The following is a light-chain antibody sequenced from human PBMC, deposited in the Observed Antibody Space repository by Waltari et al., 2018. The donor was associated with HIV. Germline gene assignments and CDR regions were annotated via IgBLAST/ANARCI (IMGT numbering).Light chain of an antibody. V-gene: IGKV2-28*01. CDR1: QVLLHNNGHNY. CDR2: LAS. Sequence: DIAMIQSPDSLPVSQGELASIACRSSQVLLHNNGHNYLDWYIQRPWQAPELLIYLASRRASGVPDRIAGSGSGTDFILKISRVEPEDVGVYYCMHGQQTPVFGQGTQVEV. CDR3: MHGQQTPV. J-gene: IGKJ1*01.